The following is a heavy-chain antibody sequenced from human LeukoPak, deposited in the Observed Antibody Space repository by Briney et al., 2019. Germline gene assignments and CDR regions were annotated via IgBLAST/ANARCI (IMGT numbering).Heavy chain of an antibody. Sequence: SGTLSLSCGVSGGSISGTNWWRWVRQPLGQGLEWIAEISLAGQTNYNPSLNGRVTMSLDKSSNQLSLHLTSVTAADTATYFCSRESGPFCPFGYWGQGTLVIVSS. CDR3: SRESGPFCPFGY. CDR2: ISLAGQT. J-gene: IGHJ4*02. CDR1: GGSISGTNW. D-gene: IGHD1-26*01. V-gene: IGHV4-4*02.